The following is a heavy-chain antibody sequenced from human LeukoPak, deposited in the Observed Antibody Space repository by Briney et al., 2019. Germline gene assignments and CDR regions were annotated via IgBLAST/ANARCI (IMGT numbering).Heavy chain of an antibody. CDR3: ARDRRESSKPNDAFDI. J-gene: IGHJ3*02. Sequence: SETLSLTCTVSGGSISSYYWSWIRQSPGKGLEWIGYIYYTGATYYNPSLESRVTVSIDTSKRQLSLELRSVTAADTAVYFCARDRRESSKPNDAFDIWGQGTMVTVSA. D-gene: IGHD4-11*01. CDR2: IYYTGAT. V-gene: IGHV4-59*01. CDR1: GGSISSYY.